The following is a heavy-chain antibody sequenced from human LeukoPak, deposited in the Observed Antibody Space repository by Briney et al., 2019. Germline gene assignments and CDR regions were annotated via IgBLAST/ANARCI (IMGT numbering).Heavy chain of an antibody. CDR2: FDYSGST. Sequence: ETLSLTCTVSGGSISSYYWSWIRQPPGKGLEWIGYFDYSGSTNYHPSLKSRSTISVDTSKNQFSLELSPVTAADTAVYYCARAVYYYDSSGYYFDYWGQGTLVTVSS. CDR3: ARAVYYYDSSGYYFDY. D-gene: IGHD3-22*01. J-gene: IGHJ4*02. V-gene: IGHV4-59*12. CDR1: GGSISSYY.